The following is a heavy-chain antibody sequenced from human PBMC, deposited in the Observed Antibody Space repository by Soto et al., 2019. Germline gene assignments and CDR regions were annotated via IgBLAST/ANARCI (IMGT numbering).Heavy chain of an antibody. CDR3: ARDIPGGYGAGSPLCDY. CDR2: ISAYNGNT. V-gene: IGHV1-18*04. Sequence: QVQLVQSGAEVKKPGASVKVSCKASGYTFTSYGISWVRQAPGQGLEWMGWISAYNGNTNYAQKLQGRVTMTTDTSTSTADMELRSLRSDDTAVYYCARDIPGGYGAGSPLCDYWGQGTLVTVSS. D-gene: IGHD1-26*01. J-gene: IGHJ4*02. CDR1: GYTFTSYG.